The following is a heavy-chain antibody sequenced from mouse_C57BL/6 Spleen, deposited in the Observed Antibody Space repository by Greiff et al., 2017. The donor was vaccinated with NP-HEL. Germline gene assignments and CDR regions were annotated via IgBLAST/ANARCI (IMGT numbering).Heavy chain of an antibody. Sequence: EVKLVESGEGLVKPGGSLKLSCAASGFTFSSYAMSWVRQTPEKRLEWVAYISSGGDYIYYADTVKGRFTISRDNARNTLYLQMSSLKSEDTAMYYGTRDRHYGSSSFDYWGQGTTLTVSS. D-gene: IGHD1-1*01. V-gene: IGHV5-9-1*02. CDR3: TRDRHYGSSSFDY. J-gene: IGHJ2*01. CDR2: ISSGGDYI. CDR1: GFTFSSYA.